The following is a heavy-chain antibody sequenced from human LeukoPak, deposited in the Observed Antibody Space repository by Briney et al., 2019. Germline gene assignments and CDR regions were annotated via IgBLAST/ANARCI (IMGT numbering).Heavy chain of an antibody. V-gene: IGHV3-11*01. CDR1: GFTFSDYY. CDR2: ISSSGSTI. Sequence: GGSLRLSCAASGFTFSDYYMSWIRQAPGKGLEWVSYISSSGSTIYYADSVKGRFTISRGNAKNTLYLQMNSLRAEDTAVYYCAKIASAPSNSGMDVWGQGTTVTVSS. J-gene: IGHJ6*02. D-gene: IGHD6-6*01. CDR3: AKIASAPSNSGMDV.